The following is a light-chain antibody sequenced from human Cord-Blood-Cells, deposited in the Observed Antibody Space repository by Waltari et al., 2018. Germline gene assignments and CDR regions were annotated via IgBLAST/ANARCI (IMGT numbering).Light chain of an antibody. CDR3: ETWDSNTWV. J-gene: IGLJ3*02. CDR2: LEGSGSY. Sequence: QPVLTQSSSASASLGSSVKLTCTLSSGHSSYIIAWHQQQPGKAPGYLMKLEGSGSYNKGSGVPDRFSGSRSGADRYLTNSNLQSEDEADYYCETWDSNTWVFGGGTKLTVL. V-gene: IGLV4-60*03. CDR1: SGHSSYI.